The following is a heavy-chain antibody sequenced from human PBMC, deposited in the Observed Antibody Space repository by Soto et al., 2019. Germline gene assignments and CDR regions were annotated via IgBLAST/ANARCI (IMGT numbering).Heavy chain of an antibody. D-gene: IGHD3-10*01. Sequence: SLTLSVTCAVAGGSISRSNSLNWVRQTPGKGLEWIGDIYHSGSTNYNPSLKSRVTISVDASKNQFSLKLNSMTAADTAVYYCARHNYGSGSTYFDYWGQGTLVTVSS. J-gene: IGHJ4*02. V-gene: IGHV4-4*02. CDR3: ARHNYGSGSTYFDY. CDR1: GGSISRSNS. CDR2: IYHSGST.